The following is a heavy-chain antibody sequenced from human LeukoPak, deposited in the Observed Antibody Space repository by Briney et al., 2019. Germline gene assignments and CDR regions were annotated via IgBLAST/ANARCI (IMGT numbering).Heavy chain of an antibody. V-gene: IGHV3-30-3*01. CDR1: GFTFSSYA. D-gene: IGHD2-2*01. CDR3: ARTPKEYQLLRCWFDP. J-gene: IGHJ5*02. Sequence: PGGSLRLSCAASGFTFSSYAMHWVRQAPGKGLEWVAVISYDGSNKYYADSVKGRFTISRDNSKNTLYLQMNSLRAEDTAVYYCARTPKEYQLLRCWFDPWGQGTLVTVSS. CDR2: ISYDGSNK.